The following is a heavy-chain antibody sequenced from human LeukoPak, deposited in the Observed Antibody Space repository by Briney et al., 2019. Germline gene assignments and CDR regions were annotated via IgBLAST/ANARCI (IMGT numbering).Heavy chain of an antibody. D-gene: IGHD2-15*01. V-gene: IGHV4-30-4*01. CDR3: ARVGKYCSGGSCYAYYYYGMDV. J-gene: IGHJ6*02. CDR1: GGSISSGDYY. Sequence: SETLSLTCTVSGGSISSGDYYWSWIRQPPGKGLEWIGYIYYSGSTYYNPSLKSRVTISVDTSKNQFSPKLSSVTAADTAVYYCARVGKYCSGGSCYAYYYYGMDVWGQGTTVTVSS. CDR2: IYYSGST.